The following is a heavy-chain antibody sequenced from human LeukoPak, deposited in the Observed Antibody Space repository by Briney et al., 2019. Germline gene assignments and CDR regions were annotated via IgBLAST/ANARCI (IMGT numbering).Heavy chain of an antibody. J-gene: IGHJ4*02. CDR3: ARDWLLRTGPLGY. D-gene: IGHD5-12*01. Sequence: GASVKVSCKASGGTFSSYAISWVRQAPGQGLEWMGGIIPIFGTANYAQKFQGRVTITRDTSASTAYMELSSLRSEDTAVYYCARDWLLRTGPLGYWGQGTLVTVSS. V-gene: IGHV1-69*05. CDR2: IIPIFGTA. CDR1: GGTFSSYA.